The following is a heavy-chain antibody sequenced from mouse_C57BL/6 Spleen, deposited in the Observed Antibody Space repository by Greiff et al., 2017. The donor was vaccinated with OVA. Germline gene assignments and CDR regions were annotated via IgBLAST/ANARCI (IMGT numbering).Heavy chain of an antibody. CDR2: INPNYGTT. V-gene: IGHV1-69*02. Sequence: QVQLKQPGAELVKPGASVKLSCKASGYTFTSYWMHWVKQRPGRGLEWIGVINPNYGTTSYNQKFKGKATLTVDQSSSTAYMQLNSLTSEDSAVYYCARRAMDYWGQGTSVTVSS. CDR3: ARRAMDY. CDR1: GYTFTSYW. J-gene: IGHJ4*01.